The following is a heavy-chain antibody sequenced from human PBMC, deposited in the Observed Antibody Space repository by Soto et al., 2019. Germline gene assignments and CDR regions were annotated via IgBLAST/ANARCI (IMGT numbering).Heavy chain of an antibody. CDR1: GFTFCSYS. CDR2: ISSSSSYI. CDR3: ARDPSVGLVAPLAFDP. D-gene: IGHD6-6*01. V-gene: IGHV3-21*01. J-gene: IGHJ5*02. Sequence: GGSLRLSCAASGFTFCSYSMNWVRQAPGKGLEWVSSISSSSSYIYYADSVKGRFTISRDNAKNSLYLQMNSLRAEDMAVYYCARDPSVGLVAPLAFDPWGQGTLVTVSS.